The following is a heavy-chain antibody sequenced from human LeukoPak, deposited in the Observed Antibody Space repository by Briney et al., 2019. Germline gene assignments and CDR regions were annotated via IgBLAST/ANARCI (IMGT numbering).Heavy chain of an antibody. CDR2: ISYDGSNK. CDR1: GFTFSSYA. V-gene: IGHV3-30-3*01. D-gene: IGHD3-22*01. CDR3: ARDPRITMIVVVNLYYFDY. J-gene: IGHJ4*02. Sequence: GGSLRLSCAASGFTFSSYAMHWVRQAPGKGLEWVAVISYDGSNKYYADSVKGRFTISRDNSKNTLYLQMNSLRAEDTAVYYCARDPRITMIVVVNLYYFDYWGQGTLVTVSS.